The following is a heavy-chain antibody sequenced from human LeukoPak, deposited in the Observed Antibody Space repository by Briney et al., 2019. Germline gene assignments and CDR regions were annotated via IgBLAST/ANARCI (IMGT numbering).Heavy chain of an antibody. CDR1: GFTFSSYW. Sequence: GGSLRLSCAASGFTFSSYWMHWVRQAPGKGLVWVANIKQDGSEKYYVDSVKGRFTISRDNAKNSLYLQMNSLRAEDTAVYYCARDDEYSSSPYEDAFDIWGQGTMVTVSS. CDR2: IKQDGSEK. CDR3: ARDDEYSSSPYEDAFDI. J-gene: IGHJ3*02. D-gene: IGHD6-13*01. V-gene: IGHV3-7*01.